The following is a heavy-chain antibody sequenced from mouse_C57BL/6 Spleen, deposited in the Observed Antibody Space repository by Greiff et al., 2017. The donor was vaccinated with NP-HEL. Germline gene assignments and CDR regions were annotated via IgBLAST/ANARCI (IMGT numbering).Heavy chain of an antibody. CDR2: INPSNGGT. CDR3: ATYDGYYGGYYFDY. Sequence: VQLKQPGTELVKPGASVKLSCKASGYTFTSYWMHWVKQRPGQGLEWIGNINPSNGGTNYNEKFKSKATLTVDKSSSTAYMQLSSLTSEDSAVYYCATYDGYYGGYYFDYWGQGTTLTVSS. V-gene: IGHV1-53*01. J-gene: IGHJ2*01. D-gene: IGHD2-3*01. CDR1: GYTFTSYW.